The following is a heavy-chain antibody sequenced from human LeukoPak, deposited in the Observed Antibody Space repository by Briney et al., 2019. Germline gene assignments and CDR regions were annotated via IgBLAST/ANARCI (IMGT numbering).Heavy chain of an antibody. D-gene: IGHD1-26*01. CDR3: ARWKVGATTKYDY. CDR1: GFTVSSNY. J-gene: IGHJ4*02. V-gene: IGHV3-53*01. CDR2: IYSGGST. Sequence: GGSLRFSCAASGFTVSSNYMSWVRQAPGKGLEWVSVIYSGGSTYYADSVKGRFTISRDNSKNTLYLQMNSLRAEDTAVYYCARWKVGATTKYDYWGQGTLVTVSS.